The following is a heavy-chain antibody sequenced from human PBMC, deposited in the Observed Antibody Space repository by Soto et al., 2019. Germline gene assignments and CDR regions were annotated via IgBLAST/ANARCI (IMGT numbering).Heavy chain of an antibody. V-gene: IGHV5-51*01. CDR3: ARSYYDSSGYYYDMDY. D-gene: IGHD3-22*01. Sequence: GESLKISCKGSGYNYDTYWMAWVRQMPGKGLEWMGIIFPRDSDTRYRPSFQGQVTISADRSTTTAYLQWYSLKASDTAMYYCARSYYDSSGYYYDMDYWGQGTLVTVYS. CDR2: IFPRDSDT. J-gene: IGHJ4*02. CDR1: GYNYDTYW.